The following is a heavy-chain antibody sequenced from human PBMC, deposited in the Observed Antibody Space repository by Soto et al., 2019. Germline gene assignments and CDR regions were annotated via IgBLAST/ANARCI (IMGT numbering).Heavy chain of an antibody. CDR2: INSDGTTT. V-gene: IGHV3-74*01. J-gene: IGHJ4*02. CDR1: GFTFNNFW. Sequence: EVQLVESGGGLVQPGGSLRLSCAASGFTFNNFWMYWVRQTPEKGLVWVSGINSDGTTTIYADSVKGRFTISRDNAKNTLYQQMNSLTVEDTAIYYCVRDIRWGQGTLVTVSS. CDR3: VRDIR.